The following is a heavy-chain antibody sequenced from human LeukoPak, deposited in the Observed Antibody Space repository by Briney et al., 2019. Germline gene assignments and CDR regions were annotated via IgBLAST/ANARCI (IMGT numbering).Heavy chain of an antibody. D-gene: IGHD6-13*01. J-gene: IGHJ4*02. Sequence: GRSLRLSCAASGFTFSSYPMHWVRQAPGKGLEWVSAISGSGDSTYYADSVEGRFTISRDNSKNTLYLQMNSLSAEDTAVYYCAKKLSTTWYIAPIDYWGQGTLVTVSS. CDR1: GFTFSSYP. CDR3: AKKLSTTWYIAPIDY. V-gene: IGHV3-23*01. CDR2: ISGSGDST.